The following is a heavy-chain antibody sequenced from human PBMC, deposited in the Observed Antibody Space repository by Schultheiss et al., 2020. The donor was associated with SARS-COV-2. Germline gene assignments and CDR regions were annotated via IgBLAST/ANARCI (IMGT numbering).Heavy chain of an antibody. Sequence: SETLSLTCTVSGGSISSSSYYWGWIRQPPGKGLEWIGYIYYSGSTNYNPSLKSRVTISVDTSKNQFSLKLSSVTAADTAVYYCARASVGYDFWSGYIFDYWGQGTLVTVSS. J-gene: IGHJ4*02. D-gene: IGHD3-3*01. CDR1: GGSISSSSYY. V-gene: IGHV4-61*05. CDR2: IYYSGST. CDR3: ARASVGYDFWSGYIFDY.